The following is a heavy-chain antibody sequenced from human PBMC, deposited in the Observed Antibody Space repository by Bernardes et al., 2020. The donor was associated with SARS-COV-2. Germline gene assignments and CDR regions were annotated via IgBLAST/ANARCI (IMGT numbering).Heavy chain of an antibody. Sequence: GGSLRLSCAASGFTFSSYGMHWVRQAPGKGLEWVAVIWYDGSNKYYADSVKGRFTISRDNSKNTLYLQMNSLRAEDTAVYYCARDIWGPYCDNIKCAELDPWGQGTLVTVSS. CDR1: GFTFSSYG. D-gene: IGHD2-21*01. J-gene: IGHJ5*02. CDR2: IWYDGSNK. V-gene: IGHV3-33*01. CDR3: ARDIWGPYCDNIKCAELDP.